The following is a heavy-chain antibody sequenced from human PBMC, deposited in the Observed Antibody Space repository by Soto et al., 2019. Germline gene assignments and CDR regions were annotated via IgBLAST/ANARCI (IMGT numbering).Heavy chain of an antibody. CDR3: ARALRVVVVTADAFDI. J-gene: IGHJ3*02. CDR2: IYYSGST. V-gene: IGHV4-31*03. D-gene: IGHD2-21*02. CDR1: GGSISSGGYY. Sequence: QVQLQESGPGLVKPSQTLSLTCTVSGGSISSGGYYWSWIRQHPGKGLEWIGYIYYSGSTYYNPSLKSRVTISVDTSKNQFSLKLSSVTAADTAVYYCARALRVVVVTADAFDIWGQGTMVTVSS.